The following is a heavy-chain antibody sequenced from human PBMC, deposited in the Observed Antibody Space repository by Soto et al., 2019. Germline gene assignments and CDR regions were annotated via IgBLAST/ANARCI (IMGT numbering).Heavy chain of an antibody. V-gene: IGHV4-39*01. CDR1: GGSISSSGYY. J-gene: IGHJ4*02. D-gene: IGHD4-17*01. CDR2: IYYSGST. Sequence: SGTLSLTCTVSGGSISSSGYYWGWIRQPPGKGLEWIGTIYYSGSTYYNPSLKSRVTISVDTSKNQFSLKLSSVTAADTAVYYYARQFSVYGDHGRYFDFWGQGTLVTVSS. CDR3: ARQFSVYGDHGRYFDF.